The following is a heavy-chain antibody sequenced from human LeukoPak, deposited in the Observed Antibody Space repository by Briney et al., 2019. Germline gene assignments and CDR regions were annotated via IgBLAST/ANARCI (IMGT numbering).Heavy chain of an antibody. V-gene: IGHV1-2*06. Sequence: ASVKVSCKTSGYTFTGYYMHWLRQAHGQGLGWMGRINPNSGGTYYARKFQGRVTMTRDTSISTSYMELTSLKSDDTAVYYCAAGVLHGGGNWFDPWGQGTLVTVSS. CDR3: AAGVLHGGGNWFDP. J-gene: IGHJ5*02. CDR1: GYTFTGYY. D-gene: IGHD3-16*01. CDR2: INPNSGGT.